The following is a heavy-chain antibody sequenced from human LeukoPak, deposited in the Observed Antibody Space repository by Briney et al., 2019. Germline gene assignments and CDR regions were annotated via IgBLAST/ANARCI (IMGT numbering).Heavy chain of an antibody. CDR2: IKQDGSEK. Sequence: GGSLRLSCAASGFTFNTYWMSWVRQAPGKGLEWVANIKQDGSEKYYVDSVKGRFTISRDNAKNSLYLQMNSLRAEDTAVYYCAGSRGPGDYWGQGTLVTVSS. D-gene: IGHD3-10*01. J-gene: IGHJ4*02. CDR1: GFTFNTYW. V-gene: IGHV3-7*01. CDR3: AGSRGPGDY.